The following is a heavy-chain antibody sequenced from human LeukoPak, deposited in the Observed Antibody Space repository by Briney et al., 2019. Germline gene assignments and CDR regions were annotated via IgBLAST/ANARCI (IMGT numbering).Heavy chain of an antibody. Sequence: GGSLRLSCAASGFTFDDYAVHWVRQAPGKGLEWVSGISWNSGSIGYADSVKGRFTISRDNAKNSLYLQMNSLRAEDTALYYCAKALGSGCSSTSCHDYYFDYWGQGTLVTVSS. J-gene: IGHJ4*02. CDR2: ISWNSGSI. CDR3: AKALGSGCSSTSCHDYYFDY. V-gene: IGHV3-9*01. D-gene: IGHD2-2*01. CDR1: GFTFDDYA.